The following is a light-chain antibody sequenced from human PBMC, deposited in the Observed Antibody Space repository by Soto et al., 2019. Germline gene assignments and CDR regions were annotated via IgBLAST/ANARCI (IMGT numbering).Light chain of an antibody. Sequence: QSALTQPASVSGPPGQTITISCTGTSSDVGGYDYVSWYQQHPDKAPRFMIYEVTNRPSGVSHRFSGSKSGNTASLTISGLQAEDEADYYCSSYTTTSTYVFGTGTKVTVL. CDR2: EVT. CDR1: SSDVGGYDY. CDR3: SSYTTTSTYV. J-gene: IGLJ1*01. V-gene: IGLV2-14*01.